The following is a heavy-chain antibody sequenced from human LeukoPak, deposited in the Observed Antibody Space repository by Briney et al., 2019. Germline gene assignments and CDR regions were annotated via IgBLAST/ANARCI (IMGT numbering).Heavy chain of an antibody. V-gene: IGHV1-2*02. J-gene: IGHJ4*02. CDR1: GYTFTDYY. CDR2: INPNNGDT. D-gene: IGHD2-2*01. CDR3: ATACHSIGCHSTVDY. Sequence: ASVKVSCKTSGYTFTDYYMHWVRQAPGQGLEWMGWINPNNGDTNSAQKFQGRVTMTRDASVSTAYMEPSGLKSDDTALYYCATACHSIGCHSTVDYWGQGTLVTVSS.